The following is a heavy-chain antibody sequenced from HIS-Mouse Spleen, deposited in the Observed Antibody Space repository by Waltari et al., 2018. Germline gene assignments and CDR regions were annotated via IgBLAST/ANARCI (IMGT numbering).Heavy chain of an antibody. V-gene: IGHV4-39*07. CDR1: GGSISSSSYY. CDR2: IYYSGNT. Sequence: QLQLQESGPGLVNPSETLSLTCTVSGGSISSSSYYWGWIRQPPGKGLEWIGSIYYSGNTYYNPSLKSRVTISVDTSKNQFSLKLSSVTAADTAVYYCAREIPYSSSWYDWYFDLWGRGTLVTVSS. J-gene: IGHJ2*01. D-gene: IGHD6-13*01. CDR3: AREIPYSSSWYDWYFDL.